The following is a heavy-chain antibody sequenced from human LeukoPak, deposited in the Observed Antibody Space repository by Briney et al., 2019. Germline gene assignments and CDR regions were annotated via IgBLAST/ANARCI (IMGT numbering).Heavy chain of an antibody. D-gene: IGHD3-3*01. V-gene: IGHV4-59*01. CDR2: IYYSGST. CDR3: ARGVPEYYDFWSGYFCYFDY. Sequence: SETLSLTCTVSGGSISSYYWSWIRQPPGKGLEWIGNIYYSGSTNYNPSLKSRVTISVDTTKNQFSLKLTSVTAADTAVYYCARGVPEYYDFWSGYFCYFDYWGQGTLVTVSS. J-gene: IGHJ4*02. CDR1: GGSISSYY.